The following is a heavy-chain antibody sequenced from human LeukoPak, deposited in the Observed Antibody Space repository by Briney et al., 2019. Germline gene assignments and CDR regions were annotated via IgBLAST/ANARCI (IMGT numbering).Heavy chain of an antibody. CDR2: IIPIFGTA. CDR1: GGTFSSYA. D-gene: IGHD2-8*01. CDR3: ARNGQPHGGEFDY. J-gene: IGHJ4*02. Sequence: SVKVSCKASGGTFSSYAISWVRQAPGQGLEWMGGIIPIFGTANYAQKFRGRVTITADESTSTAYMELSSLRSEDTAVYYCARNGQPHGGEFDYWGQGTLVTVSS. V-gene: IGHV1-69*01.